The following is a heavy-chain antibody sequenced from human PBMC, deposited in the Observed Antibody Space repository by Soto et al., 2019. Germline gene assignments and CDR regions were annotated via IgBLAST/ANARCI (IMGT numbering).Heavy chain of an antibody. V-gene: IGHV4-34*01. J-gene: IGHJ4*02. CDR1: GGSFSGYY. Sequence: SETLSLTCAVYGGSFSGYYWSWIRQPPGKGLEWNGEINHSGSTNYNPSLKSRVTISVDTSKIQFSLKLSSVTAADTAVYYCARGQGIWRLSTAKTFDYWGQGTLVTVSS. D-gene: IGHD3-3*01. CDR3: ARGQGIWRLSTAKTFDY. CDR2: INHSGST.